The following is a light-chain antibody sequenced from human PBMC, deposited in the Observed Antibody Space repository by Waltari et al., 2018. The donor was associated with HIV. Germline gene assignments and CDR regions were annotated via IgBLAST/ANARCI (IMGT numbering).Light chain of an antibody. J-gene: IGLJ1*01. Sequence: QSALTQPASVSGSPGQSITISCTGTSSDVGGYNYVSWYQQHPVKAPKLMIYDVSNRPSGVANRCSVSKSGNTASLTISGLQAEDEADYYCSSYTSSSTRVFGTGTKVTVL. CDR3: SSYTSSSTRV. CDR1: SSDVGGYNY. V-gene: IGLV2-14*03. CDR2: DVS.